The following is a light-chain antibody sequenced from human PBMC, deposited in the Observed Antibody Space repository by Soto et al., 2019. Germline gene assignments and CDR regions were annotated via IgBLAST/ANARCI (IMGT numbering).Light chain of an antibody. CDR3: SSYTSISTYV. V-gene: IGLV2-14*03. J-gene: IGLJ1*01. CDR1: SSDVGGYDF. Sequence: QSVLTQPASVSGSPGQSITISCTGTSSDVGGYDFVSWYQHHPGKAPRLMIYDVSHRPSGVSDRFSASKSGNMASLTISGLLAEDEADYYCSSYTSISTYVFGTGTKVTVL. CDR2: DVS.